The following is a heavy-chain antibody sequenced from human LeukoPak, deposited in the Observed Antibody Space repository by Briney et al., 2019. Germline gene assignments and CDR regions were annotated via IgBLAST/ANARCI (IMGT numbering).Heavy chain of an antibody. CDR2: IYPGDSHP. Sequence: GESLKISCKGSGYNFTSYWMGWVRRMPGKGLEWMGIIYPGDSHPRYSPSFQGHVTISADKSVTTAYLQWSSLKASDTAIYYCARRVNYYDSSGYYYQGAFDIWGQGTMVTVSS. J-gene: IGHJ3*02. CDR3: ARRVNYYDSSGYYYQGAFDI. CDR1: GYNFTSYW. V-gene: IGHV5-51*01. D-gene: IGHD3-22*01.